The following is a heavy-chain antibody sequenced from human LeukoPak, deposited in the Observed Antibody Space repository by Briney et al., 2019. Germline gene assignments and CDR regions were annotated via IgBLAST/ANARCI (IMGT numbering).Heavy chain of an antibody. CDR1: GFTLSSYE. D-gene: IGHD5-12*01. V-gene: IGHV3-48*03. CDR2: ISSSGSSI. CDR3: ARGGYERSLAN. J-gene: IGHJ4*02. Sequence: AGSLRLSCAVSGFTLSSYEMNWVRQAPGKGLEWVSHISSSGSSIYYADSVMGRFTISRDNAKNSLYLQMNSLRAEDTAVYYCARGGYERSLANWGQGTLVTVSS.